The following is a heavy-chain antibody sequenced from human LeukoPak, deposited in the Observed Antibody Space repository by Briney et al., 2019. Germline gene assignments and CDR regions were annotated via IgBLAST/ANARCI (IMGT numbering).Heavy chain of an antibody. V-gene: IGHV3-21*01. D-gene: IGHD3-10*01. J-gene: IGHJ2*01. CDR1: GFTFSSYS. CDR3: ARDLGRFGELLSLAYWYFDL. Sequence: PGGSLRLSCAASGFTFSSYSMNWVRQAPGKGLEWVSSISSSSSYIYYADSVKGRFTISRDNAKNSLYLQMNSLRAEDTAVYYCARDLGRFGELLSLAYWYFDLWGRGTLVTVSS. CDR2: ISSSSSYI.